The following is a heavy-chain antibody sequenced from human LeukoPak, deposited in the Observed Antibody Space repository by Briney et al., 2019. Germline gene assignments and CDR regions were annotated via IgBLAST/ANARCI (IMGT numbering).Heavy chain of an antibody. V-gene: IGHV3-33*06. CDR3: AKDGGNYYQRFLDY. J-gene: IGHJ4*02. D-gene: IGHD1-26*01. CDR1: GFTFSTYA. CDR2: IWLDGSDK. Sequence: GGSLRLSCAASGFTFSTYAIHWVRQAPGQGLEWVAVIWLDGSDKYYSDSVKGRFTISRDNSRNTLYLQMNSLRAEDTAVYYCAKDGGNYYQRFLDYWGQGTLVTVSS.